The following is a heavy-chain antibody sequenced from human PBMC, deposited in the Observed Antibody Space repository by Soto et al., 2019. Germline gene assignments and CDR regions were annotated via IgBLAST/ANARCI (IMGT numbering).Heavy chain of an antibody. Sequence: SETLSLTCTVSGGSISSGDYYWSWIRQPPGKGLEWIGYIYYSGSTYYNPSLKSRVTISVDTSKNQFSLKLSSVTAADTAVYYCAGAFMVRGVIYYYYGMDVWG. D-gene: IGHD3-10*01. CDR1: GGSISSGDYY. V-gene: IGHV4-30-4*01. J-gene: IGHJ6*01. CDR2: IYYSGST. CDR3: AGAFMVRGVIYYYYGMDV.